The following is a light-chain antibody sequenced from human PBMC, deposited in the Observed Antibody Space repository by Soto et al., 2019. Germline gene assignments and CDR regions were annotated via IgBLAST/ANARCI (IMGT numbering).Light chain of an antibody. CDR3: QQYDSSPWT. CDR2: GAS. CDR1: QSLSTNF. J-gene: IGKJ1*01. V-gene: IGKV3-20*01. Sequence: ENVLTQSPDTLSLSPGEGVTLSCRASQSLSTNFFAWYQQKLGQAPRLIIYGASSRATGIPDRFSGGGSGTDFTLTISRLEPEDFAVYYCQQYDSSPWTFGQGTKVEIK.